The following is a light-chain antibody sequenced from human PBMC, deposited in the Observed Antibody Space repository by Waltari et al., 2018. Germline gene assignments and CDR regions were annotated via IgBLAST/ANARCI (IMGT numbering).Light chain of an antibody. Sequence: IRMTQSPSSLSASTGDRVTITCRPSQGISSYLAWYQQKPGKAPKLLIYAASTLQSGVPSRFSGSGSGTDFTLTISCLQSEDFATYYCQQYYSYPYTFGQGTKLEI. CDR1: QGISSY. CDR2: AAS. CDR3: QQYYSYPYT. J-gene: IGKJ2*01. V-gene: IGKV1-8*01.